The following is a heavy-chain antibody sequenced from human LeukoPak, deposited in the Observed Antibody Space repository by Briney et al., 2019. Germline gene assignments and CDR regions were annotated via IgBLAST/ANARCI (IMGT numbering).Heavy chain of an antibody. J-gene: IGHJ6*03. D-gene: IGHD1-20*01. Sequence: PSETLSLTCTVSGGSISSYYWSWIRQPPGKGLEWIGYIYYSGSTNYNPSLKSRVTISVDTSKNQFSLKLSSVTAADTAVYYCARVGVTGGLYPDYYYYMDVWGKGTTVTVSS. CDR1: GGSISSYY. CDR3: ARVGVTGGLYPDYYYYMDV. V-gene: IGHV4-59*01. CDR2: IYYSGST.